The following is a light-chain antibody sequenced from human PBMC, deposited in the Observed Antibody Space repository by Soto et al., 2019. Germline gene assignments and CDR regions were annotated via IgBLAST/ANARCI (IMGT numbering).Light chain of an antibody. CDR1: QSVSTY. CDR2: DAS. CDR3: QQRSNWQIT. V-gene: IGKV3-11*01. Sequence: EIELTHSLGTLSLSLPPSTNLXYRASQSVSTYLAWYQQKPGQAPRLLIYDASNRVTGIPARFRGSGSGTDFTLTISSLEPDDFAVYYCQQRSNWQITFGQGTRLEIK. J-gene: IGKJ5*01.